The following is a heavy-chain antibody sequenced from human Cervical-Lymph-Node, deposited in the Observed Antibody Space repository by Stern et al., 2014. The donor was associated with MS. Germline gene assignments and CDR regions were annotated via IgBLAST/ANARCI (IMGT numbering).Heavy chain of an antibody. J-gene: IGHJ4*02. CDR3: ARDKMHAFDY. V-gene: IGHV1-18*01. CDR1: GYTFTTYG. Sequence: QVQLVQSGTEVKKPGASVLVSCKASGYTFTTYGITWVPQAPRQGLEWMGWISADSGNTKYAQKFQDRVTMTRDTTTGTAYMEVRSLRSEDTAVYYCARDKMHAFDYWGQGTQVTVPS. D-gene: IGHD2-8*01. CDR2: ISADSGNT.